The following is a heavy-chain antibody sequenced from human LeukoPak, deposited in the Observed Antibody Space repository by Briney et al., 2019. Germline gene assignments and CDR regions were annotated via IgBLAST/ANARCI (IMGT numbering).Heavy chain of an antibody. D-gene: IGHD3-10*01. CDR2: INPNSGGT. CDR3: AREEVLLWFGRCLSYYYMDV. Sequence: ASVKVSCKASGYTFTGYYMHWVRQAPGQPLEWMGWINPNSGGTNYAQKFQGRVTMTRDTSISTAYMELSRLRSDDTAVYYCAREEVLLWFGRCLSYYYMDVWGKGTTVTVSS. J-gene: IGHJ6*03. V-gene: IGHV1-2*02. CDR1: GYTFTGYY.